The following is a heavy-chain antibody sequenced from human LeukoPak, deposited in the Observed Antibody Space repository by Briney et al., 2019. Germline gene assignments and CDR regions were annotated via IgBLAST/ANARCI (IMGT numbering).Heavy chain of an antibody. CDR1: GYTFTTYD. CDR2: MNPNSGNT. V-gene: IGHV1-8*01. D-gene: IGHD2-2*01. J-gene: IGHJ4*02. Sequence: ASVKVSCKASGYTFTTYDINWARQATGQGLEWMGWMNPNSGNTGYAQKFQGRVTMTRDTSISTAYMELSSLRSEDTAVYYCARGDLGYCSSTSCYVVDYWGQGTLVTVSS. CDR3: ARGDLGYCSSTSCYVVDY.